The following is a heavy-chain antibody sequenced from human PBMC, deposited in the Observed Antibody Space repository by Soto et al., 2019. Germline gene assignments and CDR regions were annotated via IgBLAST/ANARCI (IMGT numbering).Heavy chain of an antibody. CDR3: ARLEGLATISDYFDY. Sequence: QLQLQESGPGLVKPSETLSLTCTVSGGSISSSSYYWGWIRQPPGKGLEWIGSIYYSGLTYYNPSLKSRVTMSVDKSKNQFSLKLSSLTAADTAVYYCARLEGLATISDYFDYWGQGTLVTVSS. V-gene: IGHV4-39*01. CDR1: GGSISSSSYY. CDR2: IYYSGLT. D-gene: IGHD3-9*01. J-gene: IGHJ4*02.